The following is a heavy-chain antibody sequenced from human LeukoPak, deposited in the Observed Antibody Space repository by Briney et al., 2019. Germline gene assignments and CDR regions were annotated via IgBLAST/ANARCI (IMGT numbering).Heavy chain of an antibody. D-gene: IGHD6-19*01. CDR1: GYTFTSYY. V-gene: IGHV1-46*01. CDR2: INPSGGST. J-gene: IGHJ5*02. CDR3: AREAYSSGWQSRDAFDP. Sequence: GASVKVSCKASGYTFTSYYMHWGRQAPGQGLEWMGIINPSGGSTSYAQKFQGRVTMTRDTSTSTVYMELSSLRSEDTAVYYCAREAYSSGWQSRDAFDPWGQGTLVTVSS.